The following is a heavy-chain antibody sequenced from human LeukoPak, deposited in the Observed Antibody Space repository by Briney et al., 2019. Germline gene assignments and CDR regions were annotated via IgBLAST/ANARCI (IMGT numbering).Heavy chain of an antibody. CDR1: GFTFTDFY. D-gene: IGHD4-23*01. CDR3: AKHVTVGDTPLYLDN. CDR2: ISGSGCTA. V-gene: IGHV3-23*01. Sequence: GGSLRLSCAASGFTFTDFYMSWIRQAPGKGLEWVSRISGSGCTAYYADSVKGRFTISRDNSKNTLYLQMNSLRAEDTAIYHCAKHVTVGDTPLYLDNWGQGALVTVSS. J-gene: IGHJ4*02.